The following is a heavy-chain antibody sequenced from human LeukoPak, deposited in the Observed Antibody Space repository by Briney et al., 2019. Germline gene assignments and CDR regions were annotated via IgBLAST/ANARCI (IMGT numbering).Heavy chain of an antibody. J-gene: IGHJ4*02. V-gene: IGHV1-46*01. CDR1: GYTFTSNY. CDR3: ATVRAAAGLWPLDY. D-gene: IGHD6-13*01. Sequence: GASVKVSCKAFGYTFTSNYMHWVRQAPGQGPEWMGVISPSGGSTTYAQKFQGRVTLTRDMSTSTDYLELSSLRSEDTAVYYCATVRAAAGLWPLDYWGRGTLVTVSS. CDR2: ISPSGGST.